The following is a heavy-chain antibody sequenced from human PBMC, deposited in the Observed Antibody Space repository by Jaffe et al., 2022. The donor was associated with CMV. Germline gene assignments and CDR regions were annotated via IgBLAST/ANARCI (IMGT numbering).Heavy chain of an antibody. V-gene: IGHV3-9*01. D-gene: IGHD2-15*01. CDR3: AKGLFGGRICSGGSCYADAFDI. Sequence: EVQLVESGGGLVQPGRSLRLSCAASGFTFDDYAMHWVRQAPGKGLEWVSGISWNSGSIGYADSVKGRFTISRDNAKNSLYLQMNSLRAEDTALYYCAKGLFGGRICSGGSCYADAFDIWGQGTMVTVSS. CDR2: ISWNSGSI. J-gene: IGHJ3*02. CDR1: GFTFDDYA.